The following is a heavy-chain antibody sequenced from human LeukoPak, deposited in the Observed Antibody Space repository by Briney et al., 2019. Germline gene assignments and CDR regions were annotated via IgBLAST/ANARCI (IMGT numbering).Heavy chain of an antibody. J-gene: IGHJ4*02. CDR2: IYYSGST. Sequence: SGTLSLTCTVSGGSISSGGYYWSWIRQHPGKGLEWIGYIYYSGSTYYNPSLKSRVTISVDTSKNQFSLKLSSVTAADTAVYYCAVNYYDSSGYYQKGYYFDYWGQGTLVTVSS. CDR1: GGSISSGGYY. CDR3: AVNYYDSSGYYQKGYYFDY. V-gene: IGHV4-31*03. D-gene: IGHD3-22*01.